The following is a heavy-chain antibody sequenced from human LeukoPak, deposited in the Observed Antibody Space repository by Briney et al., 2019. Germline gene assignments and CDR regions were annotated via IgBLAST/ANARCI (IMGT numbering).Heavy chain of an antibody. CDR1: GGSISSSNW. Sequence: ASGTLSLTCAVSGGSISSSNWWSWVRQPPGKGLEWIGEIYHSGSTNYNPSLKSRVTISVDKSKNQFSLKLSSVTAADTAVYYCAREGGQWLERSFDHWGQGTLVTVSS. CDR3: AREGGQWLERSFDH. CDR2: IYHSGST. V-gene: IGHV4-4*02. D-gene: IGHD6-19*01. J-gene: IGHJ4*02.